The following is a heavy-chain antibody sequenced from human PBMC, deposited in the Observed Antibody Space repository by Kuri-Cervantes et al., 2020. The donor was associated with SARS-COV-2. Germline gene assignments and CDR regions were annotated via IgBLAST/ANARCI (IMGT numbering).Heavy chain of an antibody. D-gene: IGHD6-13*01. V-gene: IGHV3-21*01. CDR1: GFTFSSYS. Sequence: GESLKISCAASGFTFSSYSMNWVRQAPGKGLEWVSSISSSSSYIYYADSVKGRFTISRDNAKNSLYLQMNSLRAEDTAVYYCAGSSWGYEYFQHWGQGTLVTVSS. J-gene: IGHJ1*01. CDR2: ISSSSSYI. CDR3: AGSSWGYEYFQH.